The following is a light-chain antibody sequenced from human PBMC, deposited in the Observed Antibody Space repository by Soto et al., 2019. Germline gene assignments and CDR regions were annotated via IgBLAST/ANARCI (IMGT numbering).Light chain of an antibody. J-gene: IGKJ1*01. CDR1: QSVSSN. V-gene: IGKV3-15*01. CDR3: QQYNNWPPMA. Sequence: EIVVTQSPATLSVSPGERATLSCRASQSVSSNLAWYQQKPGQAPRLLIYGASTRATGIPARFSGSGSGTEVTLTISSLQAEDFAVYYCQQYNNWPPMAFGQGTKVEIK. CDR2: GAS.